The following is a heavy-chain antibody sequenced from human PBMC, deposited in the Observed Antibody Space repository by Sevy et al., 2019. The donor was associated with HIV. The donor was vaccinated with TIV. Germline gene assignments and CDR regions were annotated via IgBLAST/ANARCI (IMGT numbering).Heavy chain of an antibody. V-gene: IGHV1-18*01. D-gene: IGHD3-22*01. CDR2: ISAYNGNT. CDR1: GYTFTSYG. Sequence: ASVKVSCKASGYTFTSYGISWVRQAPGQGLEWMGWISAYNGNTNYAQKLQGRVTMTTDTSTSTAYMELRSLRSDDTAVYYCARDGDYYDSSGYYIGVRDYYDGMDVWGQGTTVTVSS. CDR3: ARDGDYYDSSGYYIGVRDYYDGMDV. J-gene: IGHJ6*02.